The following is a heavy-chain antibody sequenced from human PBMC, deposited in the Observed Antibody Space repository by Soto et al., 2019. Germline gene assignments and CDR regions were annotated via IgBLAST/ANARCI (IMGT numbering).Heavy chain of an antibody. CDR1: GYTLTELS. V-gene: IGHV1-24*01. D-gene: IGHD3-16*02. CDR3: ATDLLDDYVWGSYQLDY. J-gene: IGHJ4*02. Sequence: ASVKVSCKVSGYTLTELSMHCVRQAPGKGLEWMGGFDPEDGETIYAQKFQGRVTMTEDTSTDTAYMELSSLRSEDTAVYYCATDLLDDYVWGSYQLDYWGQGTLVTVSS. CDR2: FDPEDGET.